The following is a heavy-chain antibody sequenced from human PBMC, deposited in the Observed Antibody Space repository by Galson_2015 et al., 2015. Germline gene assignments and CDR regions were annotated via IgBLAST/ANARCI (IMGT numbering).Heavy chain of an antibody. V-gene: IGHV3-73*01. CDR3: TSSWVASNTC. J-gene: IGHJ4*02. CDR2: IRKKTNKYAT. Sequence: SLRLSCAASGFTFSDSVIHWVRQASGKGLEWVGQIRKKTNKYATVYVASVKGRFTISRDDSKNTAYLQMNSLKAEDTAVYYCTSSWVASNTCWGQGTLVTVSS. D-gene: IGHD2/OR15-2a*01. CDR1: GFTFSDSV.